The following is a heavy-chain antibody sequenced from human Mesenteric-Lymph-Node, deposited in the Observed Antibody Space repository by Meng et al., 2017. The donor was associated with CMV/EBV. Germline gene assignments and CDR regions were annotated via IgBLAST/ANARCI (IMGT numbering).Heavy chain of an antibody. CDR3: ARANYDFWNNYYFDY. CDR1: GFTFSSYA. D-gene: IGHD3-3*01. Sequence: GGSLRLSCAASGFTFSSYAMHWVRQAPGKGLEWVSAISGSGGTTYYADSVKGRFTISRDNSKNTLYLQMNSLRAEDTAVYYCARANYDFWNNYYFDYWGQGTLVTVSS. V-gene: IGHV3-23*01. J-gene: IGHJ4*02. CDR2: ISGSGGTT.